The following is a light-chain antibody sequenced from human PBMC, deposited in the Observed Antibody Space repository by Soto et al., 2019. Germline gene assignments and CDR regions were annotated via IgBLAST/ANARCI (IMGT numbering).Light chain of an antibody. CDR1: SSNIGSNT. CDR3: AAWDDSLNGFYV. Sequence: QSVLTQPPSASGTPGQRVTISCSGSSSNIGSNTVNWYQQLPGPAPKLLIYSNNQRPSGVPDRFSGSQSRISASLAISGLQSEDEVDYYCAAWDDSLNGFYVFGTGTKLTVL. V-gene: IGLV1-44*01. J-gene: IGLJ1*01. CDR2: SNN.